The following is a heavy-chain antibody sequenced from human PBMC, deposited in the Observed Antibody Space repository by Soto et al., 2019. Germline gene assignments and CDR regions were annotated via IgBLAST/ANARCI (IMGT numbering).Heavy chain of an antibody. CDR3: ARDTGIEAAGVGNY. CDR2: IIPILGIA. V-gene: IGHV1-69*08. J-gene: IGHJ4*02. Sequence: QVQLVQSGAEVKKPGSSVKVSCKTSGGTFSSYTISWLRQAPGQGLEWMGRIIPILGIANYAQKFQGRVTITADKSTSTAYMELRSLRSEDRAVYYFARDTGIEAAGVGNYWGQGTLVTVSS. CDR1: GGTFSSYT. D-gene: IGHD6-13*01.